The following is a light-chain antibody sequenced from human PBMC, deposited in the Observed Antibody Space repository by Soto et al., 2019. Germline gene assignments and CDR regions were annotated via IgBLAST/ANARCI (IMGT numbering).Light chain of an antibody. V-gene: IGKV3-20*01. CDR1: ESVSSSF. J-gene: IGKJ1*01. CDR3: QQYGNSLWT. CDR2: RTS. Sequence: EVVLTQSPGTLSLSPGERATLSCRASESVSSSFLTWYQQKPGQAPRLLIYRTSNRVTGIPDRFSGSGSGTDFTLTISRLEPEDFEVYFCQQYGNSLWTFGQGTKVDIK.